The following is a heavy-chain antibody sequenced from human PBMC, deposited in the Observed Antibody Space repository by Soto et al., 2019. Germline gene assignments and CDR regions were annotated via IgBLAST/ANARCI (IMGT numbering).Heavy chain of an antibody. D-gene: IGHD2-21*01. V-gene: IGHV4-39*01. CDR3: ASYIVVVERNDAFDI. CDR2: IYYSGST. J-gene: IGHJ3*02. CDR1: GGSISSSSYY. Sequence: ETLSLTCTVSGGSISSSSYYWGWIRQPPGKGLEWIGSIYYSGSTYYNPSLKSRVTISVDTPKNQFSLKLSSVTAADTAVYYCASYIVVVERNDAFDIWGQGTMVTVSS.